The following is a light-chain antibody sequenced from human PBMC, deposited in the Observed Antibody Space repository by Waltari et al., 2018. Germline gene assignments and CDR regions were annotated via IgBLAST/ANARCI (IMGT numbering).Light chain of an antibody. J-gene: IGLJ2*01. Sequence: QSALTQPPSMSKSLGQSVTISCTGTSSDIGDYNGVSWYQQQSGTAPRLLIYEVTKRPSGVSDRFSGSKSGNTASLTISGLQAEDEADYYCGSYRSGSIFLFGGGTRLTVL. V-gene: IGLV2-18*02. CDR3: GSYRSGSIFL. CDR2: EVT. CDR1: SSDIGDYNG.